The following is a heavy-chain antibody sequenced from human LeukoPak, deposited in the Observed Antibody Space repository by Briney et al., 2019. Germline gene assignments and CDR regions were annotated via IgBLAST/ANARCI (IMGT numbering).Heavy chain of an antibody. D-gene: IGHD3-22*01. J-gene: IGHJ4*02. CDR3: ARAGYYDSSFIGH. V-gene: IGHV4-59*01. Sequence: AETLSLTCTVSGGSISSYYWSWIRQPPGKGLEWIGYIYYSGSTNYNRSLKSRVTISVDTSKNQFSLKLSSVTAADTAVYYCARAGYYDSSFIGHWGQGTLVTVSS. CDR1: GGSISSYY. CDR2: IYYSGST.